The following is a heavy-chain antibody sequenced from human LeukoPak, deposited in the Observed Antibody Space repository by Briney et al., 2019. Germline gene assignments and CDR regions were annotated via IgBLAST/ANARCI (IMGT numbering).Heavy chain of an antibody. CDR1: GGSVSSGSYY. CDR3: AREGKSRIVATTF. D-gene: IGHD1-26*01. J-gene: IGHJ4*02. V-gene: IGHV4-31*03. Sequence: PSETLSLTCTVSGGSVSSGSYYWSWIRQHPGKGLEWIGYISDSGSTNYNPSLKSRVSISVDTSKNQFSLKLSSVTAADTAVYYCAREGKSRIVATTFWGQGTQVTVSS. CDR2: ISDSGST.